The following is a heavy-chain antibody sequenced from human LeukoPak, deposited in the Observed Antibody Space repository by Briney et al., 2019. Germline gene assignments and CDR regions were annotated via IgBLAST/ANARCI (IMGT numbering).Heavy chain of an antibody. D-gene: IGHD4-17*01. Sequence: GGSLRLSCAASGFIFREYAMTWVRQAPGKGLEWVSSITGSDYTTYADSVKGRFTISRDNSKNTLYLKMDSLRGDDTALYHCARDPNGDYIGAFDNWGQGTMVTVSS. CDR2: ITGSDYTT. CDR1: GFIFREYA. V-gene: IGHV3-23*01. J-gene: IGHJ3*02. CDR3: ARDPNGDYIGAFDN.